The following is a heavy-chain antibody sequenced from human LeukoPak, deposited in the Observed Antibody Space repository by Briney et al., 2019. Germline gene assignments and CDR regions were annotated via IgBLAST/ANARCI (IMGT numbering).Heavy chain of an antibody. CDR2: IYYSGST. CDR1: GGSISSSSYY. V-gene: IGHV4-39*01. Sequence: SETLSLTYTVSGGSISSSSYYWGWIRQPPGKGLEWIGNIYYSGSTYYNPSLKSRVIISVDTSKNQFSLKLSSVTAADTAVYYCARQVIAAVDWFDPWGQGTLVTVSS. D-gene: IGHD6-13*01. J-gene: IGHJ5*02. CDR3: ARQVIAAVDWFDP.